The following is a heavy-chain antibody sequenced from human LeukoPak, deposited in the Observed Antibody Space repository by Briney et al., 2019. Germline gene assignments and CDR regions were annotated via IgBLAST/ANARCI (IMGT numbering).Heavy chain of an antibody. J-gene: IGHJ3*02. CDR2: INPSGGST. CDR3: ARTGGSSTSDDAFDI. CDR1: GYTFTSYY. Sequence: ASVKVPCKASGYTFTSYYMHWVRQAPGQGLEWMGIINPSGGSTSYAQKFQGRVTMTRDTSTSTVYMELSSLRSEDTAVYYCARTGGSSTSDDAFDIWGQGTMVTVSS. V-gene: IGHV1-46*01. D-gene: IGHD2-2*01.